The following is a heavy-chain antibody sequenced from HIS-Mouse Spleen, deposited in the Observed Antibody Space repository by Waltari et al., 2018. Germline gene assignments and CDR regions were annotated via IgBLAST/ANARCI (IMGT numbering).Heavy chain of an antibody. CDR1: GYSFTSYW. V-gene: IGHV5-51*03. Sequence: EVQLVQSGAEVKKPGESLKISFKGSGYSFTSYWIGWVRQMPGKGLEWMGILDPGDSDTRSSPSSQGQVTISADKSISTAYLQWSSLKASDTAMYYCARRAYYDFWSGYPYWYFDLWGRGTLVTVSS. CDR2: LDPGDSDT. J-gene: IGHJ2*01. CDR3: ARRAYYDFWSGYPYWYFDL. D-gene: IGHD3-3*01.